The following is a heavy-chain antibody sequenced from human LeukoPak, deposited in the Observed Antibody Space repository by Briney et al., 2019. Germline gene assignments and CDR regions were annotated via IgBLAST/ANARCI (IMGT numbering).Heavy chain of an antibody. V-gene: IGHV3-21*01. CDR2: ISSSSSYI. Sequence: GGSLRLSCAASGVTFSSYSMNWVRQAPGKGLEWVSAISSSSSYIYYAASVKGRFTISRDNAKNSLYLQMNSLRAEDTTAYYCARVYMAAADKSVWFWVDYWGQGTLVTASS. CDR1: GVTFSSYS. J-gene: IGHJ4*02. CDR3: ARVYMAAADKSVWFWVDY. D-gene: IGHD6-13*01.